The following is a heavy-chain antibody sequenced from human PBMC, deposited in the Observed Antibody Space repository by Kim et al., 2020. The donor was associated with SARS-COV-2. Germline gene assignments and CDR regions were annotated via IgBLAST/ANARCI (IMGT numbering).Heavy chain of an antibody. J-gene: IGHJ5*02. D-gene: IGHD2-21*02. Sequence: SVTGRVNICRDNSKNTMYLQMNSLRAEDTAGYYCARENFVVVTYNWFDPWGQGTLVTVSS. CDR3: ARENFVVVTYNWFDP. V-gene: IGHV3-30*01.